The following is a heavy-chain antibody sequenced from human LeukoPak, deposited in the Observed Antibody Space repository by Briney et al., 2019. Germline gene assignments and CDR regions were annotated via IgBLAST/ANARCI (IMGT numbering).Heavy chain of an antibody. D-gene: IGHD3-3*01. J-gene: IGHJ6*03. CDR1: AASMKTYY. V-gene: IGHV4-59*01. Sequence: SETLSLTCTVSAASMKTYYWTWIRQSPGKGLEWLGYIYYSGSANYNPSLRNRVTISVDTSKSQFSLNLTSVTAADTAIYYCASCYYDFWSGLGHGVNFYYMDVWGKGTTVTVSS. CDR3: ASCYYDFWSGLGHGVNFYYMDV. CDR2: IYYSGSA.